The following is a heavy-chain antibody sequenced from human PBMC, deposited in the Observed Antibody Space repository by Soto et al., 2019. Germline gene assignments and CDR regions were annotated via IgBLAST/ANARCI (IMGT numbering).Heavy chain of an antibody. D-gene: IGHD3-16*01. CDR3: ASHGGSQGRYGMDV. V-gene: IGHV1-69*06. J-gene: IGHJ6*02. CDR1: GGTFSSYA. Sequence: SVKVSCKASGGTFSSYAISWVRQAPGQGLEWMGGIIPIFGTANYAQKFQGRVTITADKSTSTAYMELSSLRSEDTAMYYCASHGGSQGRYGMDVWGQGTTVTVS. CDR2: IIPIFGTA.